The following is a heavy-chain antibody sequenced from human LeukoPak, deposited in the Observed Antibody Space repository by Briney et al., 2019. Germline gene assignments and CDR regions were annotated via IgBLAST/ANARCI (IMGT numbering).Heavy chain of an antibody. CDR1: GGSISSYY. D-gene: IGHD2-2*01. V-gene: IGHV4-59*08. CDR3: ARSSRNSPLGY. CDR2: IYYSGST. Sequence: SETLSLTCTVSGGSISSYYWSGVGRPPGREREGIGYIYYSGSTNYNPSLKSRVTISVDTSKSQFSLKLSSVTAADTAVYYCARSSRNSPLGYWGQGTLVTVSS. J-gene: IGHJ4*02.